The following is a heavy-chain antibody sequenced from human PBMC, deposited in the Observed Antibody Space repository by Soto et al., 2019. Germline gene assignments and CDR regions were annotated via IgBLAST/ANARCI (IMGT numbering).Heavy chain of an antibody. V-gene: IGHV3-33*01. CDR3: PRDASYYSLWSGYYPSRNGMDV. CDR2: IWYDGSKK. D-gene: IGHD3-3*01. CDR1: GFTFSSFG. Sequence: QVQVVESGGGVVQPGRSLRLSCAASGFTFSSFGMHWVRQAPGKGLEWVSLIWYDGSKKSYGDSVKGRFTISRDNSRKTVYLQMNSLRADDTAAYYCPRDASYYSLWSGYYPSRNGMDVWGQGTTVTVSS. J-gene: IGHJ6*02.